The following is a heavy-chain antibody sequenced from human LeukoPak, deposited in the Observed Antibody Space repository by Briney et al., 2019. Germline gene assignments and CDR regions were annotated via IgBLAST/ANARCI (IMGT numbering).Heavy chain of an antibody. CDR1: GGTFSSYA. J-gene: IGHJ4*02. CDR3: ARGPIQPYFDY. CDR2: IIPIFGTA. V-gene: IGHV1-69*05. Sequence: SVKVSCKXSGGTFSSYAISWVRQAPGQGLEWMGGIIPIFGTANYSQKFQGRVTITTDASTSTAYMELRSLRSEDTAVYYCARGPIQPYFDYWGQGTLVTVSS. D-gene: IGHD5-18*01.